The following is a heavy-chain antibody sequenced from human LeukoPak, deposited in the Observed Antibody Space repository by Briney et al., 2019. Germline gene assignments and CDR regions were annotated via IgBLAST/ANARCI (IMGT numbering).Heavy chain of an antibody. D-gene: IGHD3-10*01. Sequence: SETLSLTCTVSGGSISSSSYYWGWIRQPPGKGLEWIGSIYYSGSTYYNPSLKSRVTISVDTSKNQFSLKLSSVTAADTAVYYCARDSTYYYGSGRREDDAFDIWGQGTMVTVSS. V-gene: IGHV4-39*07. CDR1: GGSISSSSYY. J-gene: IGHJ3*02. CDR3: ARDSTYYYGSGRREDDAFDI. CDR2: IYYSGST.